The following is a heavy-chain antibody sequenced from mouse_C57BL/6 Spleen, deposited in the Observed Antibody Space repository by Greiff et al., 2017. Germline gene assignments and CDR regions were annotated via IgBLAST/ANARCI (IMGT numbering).Heavy chain of an antibody. J-gene: IGHJ2*01. D-gene: IGHD2-2*01. V-gene: IGHV1-50*01. CDR3: ARAGTMVTKTGRD. CDR2: IDPSDSYT. CDR1: GYTFTSYW. Sequence: QVQLQQPGAELVKPGASVKLSCKASGYTFTSYWMQWVKQRPGQGLEWIGEIDPSDSYTNYNQKFKGKATLTVDTSSSTAYMQLSSLTSEDSAVXYCARAGTMVTKTGRDWGQGTTLTVSS.